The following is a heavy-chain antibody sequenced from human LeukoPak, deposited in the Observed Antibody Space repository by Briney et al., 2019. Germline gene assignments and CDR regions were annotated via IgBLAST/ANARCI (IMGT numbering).Heavy chain of an antibody. CDR1: GVTFSGSA. CDR3: TTRRPDPFDI. Sequence: GGALRLSCAASGVTFSGSAMHWVRQASGKGLEWVGRIRSNANSYATAYVASVTGRFTISRDDSKNTAYLPMNSLKTEDTAVYYCTTRRPDPFDIWSQGTMVTVSS. J-gene: IGHJ3*02. CDR2: IRSNANSYAT. V-gene: IGHV3-73*01.